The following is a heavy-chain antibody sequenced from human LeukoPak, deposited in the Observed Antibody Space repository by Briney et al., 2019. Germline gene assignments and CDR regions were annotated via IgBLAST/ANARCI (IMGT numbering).Heavy chain of an antibody. CDR1: GFTFSSYA. CDR2: ISDGGVST. Sequence: PGGSLRLSCAASGFTFSSYAMRWVRQAPGKGLEWVSTISDGGVSTLYADSVKGRFTISRDNSKNTLYLQMNSLRAEDTAVYYCAKGGLWFGKSDYWGQGTLVTVSS. CDR3: AKGGLWFGKSDY. D-gene: IGHD3-10*01. V-gene: IGHV3-23*01. J-gene: IGHJ4*02.